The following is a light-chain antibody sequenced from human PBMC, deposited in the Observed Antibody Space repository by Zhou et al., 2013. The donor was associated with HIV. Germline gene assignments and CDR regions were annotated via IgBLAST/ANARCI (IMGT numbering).Light chain of an antibody. CDR1: QRLSGN. CDR3: QQYHDWPRT. J-gene: IGKJ1*01. V-gene: IGKV3-15*01. CDR2: GAS. Sequence: EVVMTQSPSTLSVSPGERATLSCRASQRLSGNLAWYQQKPGQAPRLLIFGASTRAAGVPARFSGSGSGTDFTLTITSLQSEDFALYYCQQYHDWPRTFGQGTKV.